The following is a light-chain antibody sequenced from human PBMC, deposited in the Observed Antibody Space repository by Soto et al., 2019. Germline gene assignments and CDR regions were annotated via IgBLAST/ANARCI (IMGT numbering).Light chain of an antibody. CDR3: ATWDDSLNGYV. CDR2: SNN. J-gene: IGLJ1*01. CDR1: SSNIGDNA. V-gene: IGLV1-44*01. Sequence: QSVLTQPPSASGTPGRRVTISCSGSSSNIGDNAVNWYQQLPGTAPKLLIYSNNQRPSGVPDRFSGSKSGTSASLAISGLQSEDEADYYCATWDDSLNGYVFGTGTKLTVL.